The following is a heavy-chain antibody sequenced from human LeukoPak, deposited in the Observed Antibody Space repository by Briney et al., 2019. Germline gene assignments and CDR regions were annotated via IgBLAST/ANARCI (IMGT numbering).Heavy chain of an antibody. CDR3: ARSYYYGSGSLDY. D-gene: IGHD3-10*01. Sequence: SETLSLTCTVSGGSISSGSYYWSWIRQSAGKGLEWIGRIYYSGSTYYNPSLKSRVTISVDTSKNQFSLKLSSVTAADTAVYYCARSYYYGSGSLDYWGQGTLVTVSS. J-gene: IGHJ4*02. CDR2: IYYSGST. V-gene: IGHV4-39*07. CDR1: GGSISSGSYY.